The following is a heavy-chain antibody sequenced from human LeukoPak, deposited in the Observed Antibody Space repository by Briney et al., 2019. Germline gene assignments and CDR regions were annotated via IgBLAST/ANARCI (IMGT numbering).Heavy chain of an antibody. CDR1: GFTFNTHE. CDR2: ISSSGRTI. J-gene: IGHJ4*02. Sequence: GGSLRLSCAASGFTFNTHEMNWVRQAPGKGLEWVSYISSSGRTIYYADSVKGRFTISRDNAKNSLYLQMNNLRAEDTAVYYCARGYSSGWYFGYWGQGTLVTVSS. CDR3: ARGYSSGWYFGY. D-gene: IGHD6-19*01. V-gene: IGHV3-48*03.